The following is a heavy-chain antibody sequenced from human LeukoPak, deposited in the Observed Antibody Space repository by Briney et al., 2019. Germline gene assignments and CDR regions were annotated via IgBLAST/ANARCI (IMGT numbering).Heavy chain of an antibody. J-gene: IGHJ6*03. CDR3: ARVPSAWVATTANYYMDV. D-gene: IGHD5-12*01. Sequence: KPGGSLRLSCAASGFTFSSYSMNWVRQAPGKGLEWVSSISSSSSYIYYADSVKGRFTISRDNAKNSLYLQMNSLRAEDTAVYYCARVPSAWVATTANYYMDVWGKGTTVTVSS. V-gene: IGHV3-21*01. CDR1: GFTFSSYS. CDR2: ISSSSSYI.